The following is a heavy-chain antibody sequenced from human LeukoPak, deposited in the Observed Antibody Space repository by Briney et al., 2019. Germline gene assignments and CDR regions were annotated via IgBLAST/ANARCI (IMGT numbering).Heavy chain of an antibody. CDR1: GGTLSSYA. CDR3: ARGGHNWNLDW. CDR2: IIPIFGTA. V-gene: IGHV1-69*13. Sequence: ASVKVSCKASGGTLSSYAISWVRQAPGQGLEWMGGIIPIFGTANYAQKFQGRVTITADESTSTAYMELSSLRSEDTAVYYCARGGHNWNLDWWGQGTLVTVSS. J-gene: IGHJ4*02. D-gene: IGHD1-1*01.